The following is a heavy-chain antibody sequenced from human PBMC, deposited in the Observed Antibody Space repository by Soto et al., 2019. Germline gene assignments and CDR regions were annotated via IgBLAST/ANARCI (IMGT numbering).Heavy chain of an antibody. J-gene: IGHJ1*01. CDR1: GFTFSNYA. V-gene: IGHV3-23*01. CDR3: AKSEDTTEILIAY. Sequence: GSLRLSCAASGFTFSNYAMAWVRQTPGKGLEWVSAITSGGDMTYYADSVKGRFTISRDNFKNMLYLQMNSLRAEDTALFYCAKSEDTTEILIAYWGQRALVTVSA. CDR2: ITSGGDMT. D-gene: IGHD2-15*01.